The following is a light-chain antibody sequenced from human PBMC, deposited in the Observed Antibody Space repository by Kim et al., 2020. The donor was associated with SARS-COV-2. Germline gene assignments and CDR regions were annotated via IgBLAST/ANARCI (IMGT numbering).Light chain of an antibody. CDR1: QDIANY. Sequence: DIQMTQSPSSLSASVGDRVTITCQASQDIANYLSWYQQKPGKAPKLLIFDAYNLETGVPSRFSGSGSGTHFSFTISSLQPEDIATYYCRYYDSLYTFGGGTKLEI. V-gene: IGKV1-33*01. CDR3: RYYDSLYT. CDR2: DAY. J-gene: IGKJ2*01.